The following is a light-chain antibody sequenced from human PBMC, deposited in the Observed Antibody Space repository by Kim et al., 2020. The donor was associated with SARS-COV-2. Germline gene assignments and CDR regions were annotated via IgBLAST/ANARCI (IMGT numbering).Light chain of an antibody. CDR1: SSDVGGYNF. Sequence: QSVLTQPPSASGSPGQSVTISCTGTSSDVGGYNFVSWYQQHPGKAPKLMIYNVSNRPSGVPDRFSGSKSGNTASLTVSGLQAEDDADYYCSSYAGSNNWVFGGGTQLTVL. CDR3: SSYAGSNNWV. CDR2: NVS. V-gene: IGLV2-8*01. J-gene: IGLJ3*02.